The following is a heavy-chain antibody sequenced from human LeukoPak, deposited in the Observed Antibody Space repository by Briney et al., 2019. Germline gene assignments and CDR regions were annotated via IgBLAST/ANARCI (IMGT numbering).Heavy chain of an antibody. V-gene: IGHV4-59*08. CDR2: IYYSGST. Sequence: SETLPLTCTVSGGSISSYYWSWIRQPPGKGLEWIGYIYYSGSTNYNASLESRVTISVDTPKNQFSLKLSSVTAADAAVYYCARQYSSSSHFDYWGQGALVTVSS. CDR3: ARQYSSSSHFDY. D-gene: IGHD6-6*01. CDR1: GGSISSYY. J-gene: IGHJ4*02.